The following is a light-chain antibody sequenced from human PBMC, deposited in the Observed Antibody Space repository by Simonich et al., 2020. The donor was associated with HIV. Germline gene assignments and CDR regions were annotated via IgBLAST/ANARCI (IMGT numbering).Light chain of an antibody. Sequence: DIVMTQSPLSLPVTPGEPASISCRSSQSLLHSNGYNYLAWYLKKPGQSPPLLIYLGSNRASGVPDRFRGSGTGTDFTLKISKVEAEDVGVYYCMQALQTPFTLGPGTKVDIK. V-gene: IGKV2-28*01. CDR1: QSLLHSNGYNY. CDR3: MQALQTPFT. J-gene: IGKJ3*01. CDR2: LGS.